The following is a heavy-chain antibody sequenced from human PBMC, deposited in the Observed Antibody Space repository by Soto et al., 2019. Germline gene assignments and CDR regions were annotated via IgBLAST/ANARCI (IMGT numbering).Heavy chain of an antibody. Sequence: LSLTCTVSGGSISSYYWSWIRQPPGKGLEWIGYMYYGGRTNYNPSLKSRVTISVDTSKMQVSLKLSSVTAADTAVYFCARGTPSPLIVRSSRGPWFDPWGQGTLVTVS. J-gene: IGHJ5*02. CDR3: ARGTPSPLIVRSSRGPWFDP. CDR1: GGSISSYY. D-gene: IGHD2-15*01. CDR2: MYYGGRT. V-gene: IGHV4-59*08.